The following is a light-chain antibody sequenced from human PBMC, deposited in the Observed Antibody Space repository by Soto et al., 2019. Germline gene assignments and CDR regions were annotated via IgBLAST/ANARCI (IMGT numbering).Light chain of an antibody. CDR3: QQYGSSPRYT. J-gene: IGKJ2*01. V-gene: IGKV3-20*01. CDR2: GAS. CDR1: QSVSSSY. Sequence: EIVLTQSPDTLSLSPGERATLSCRASQSVSSSYLAWYQQKPGQAPRLLIYGASSRATGNPDRFSGSGSGTDFTLTISRLEPVDFAVYYCQQYGSSPRYTFGQGTKLEIK.